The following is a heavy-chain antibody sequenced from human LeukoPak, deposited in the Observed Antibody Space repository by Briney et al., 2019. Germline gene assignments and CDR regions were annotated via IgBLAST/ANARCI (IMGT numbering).Heavy chain of an antibody. Sequence: SETLSLTCAVYGGSFSGYYWSWIRQPPGKGLEWIGEINHSGSTNYNPSLKSRVTTSVDTSKNQFSLKLSPVTAADTAVYYCARVHGYGDYIFDYWGQGTLVTVSS. CDR1: GGSFSGYY. CDR3: ARVHGYGDYIFDY. J-gene: IGHJ4*02. V-gene: IGHV4-34*01. D-gene: IGHD4-17*01. CDR2: INHSGST.